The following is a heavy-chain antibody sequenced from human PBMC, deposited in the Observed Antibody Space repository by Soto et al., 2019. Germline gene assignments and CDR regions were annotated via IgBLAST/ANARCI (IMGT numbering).Heavy chain of an antibody. CDR1: GGSFSHYY. CDR2: INHSANS. CDR3: ARVGGYNYPFDS. J-gene: IGHJ4*02. D-gene: IGHD5-12*01. V-gene: IGHV4-34*01. Sequence: LSLTCAIYGGSFSHYYWSWVRQPPGKGLEWIGEINHSANSNYNPSLKSRVTISIDTSKTQFSLRLNSVTAADTAVYFCARVGGYNYPFDSWGQGTLVTVSS.